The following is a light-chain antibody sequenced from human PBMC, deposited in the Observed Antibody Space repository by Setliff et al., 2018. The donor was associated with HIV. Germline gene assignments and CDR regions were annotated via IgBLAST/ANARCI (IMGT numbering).Light chain of an antibody. Sequence: SALTQPASVSGSPGQSITISCTGTSSDVGTYNAVYWYQQHPGKAPKPMIYDVSTRPSGVSNRCSGSKSGNTASLTISGLQTEDEADYYCSSYTSSSTDVFGTGTKVTVL. CDR1: SSDVGTYNA. CDR2: DVS. CDR3: SSYTSSSTDV. V-gene: IGLV2-14*01. J-gene: IGLJ1*01.